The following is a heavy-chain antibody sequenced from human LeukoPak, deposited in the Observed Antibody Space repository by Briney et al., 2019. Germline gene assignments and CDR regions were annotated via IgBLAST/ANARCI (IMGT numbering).Heavy chain of an antibody. D-gene: IGHD3/OR15-3a*01. CDR3: ARVGLGPLDYFDY. J-gene: IGHJ4*02. V-gene: IGHV4-59*01. CDR1: GGSISSYY. CDR2: IYYSGST. Sequence: SETLSLTCTVSGGSISSYYWSWIRQPPGKGLEWIGYIYYSGSTNYNPSPKSRVTISVDTSKNQFSLKLSSVTAADTAVYYCARVGLGPLDYFDYWGQGTLVTVSS.